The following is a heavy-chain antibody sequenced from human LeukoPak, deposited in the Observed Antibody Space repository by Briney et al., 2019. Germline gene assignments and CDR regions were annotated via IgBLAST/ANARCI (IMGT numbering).Heavy chain of an antibody. D-gene: IGHD2-8*01. J-gene: IGHJ4*02. CDR2: ISDSGDYT. CDR3: AKDTSIGKYCTSGVCSPFDY. V-gene: IGHV3-23*01. Sequence: GGSLRLSCAGSGFTFSSYAMSWVRQAAGKGLEWVSAISDSGDYTYYADSMKGRFTISRDNSKNTLYLHVNSLRAEDTAVYYCAKDTSIGKYCTSGVCSPFDYWGQGTLVTISS. CDR1: GFTFSSYA.